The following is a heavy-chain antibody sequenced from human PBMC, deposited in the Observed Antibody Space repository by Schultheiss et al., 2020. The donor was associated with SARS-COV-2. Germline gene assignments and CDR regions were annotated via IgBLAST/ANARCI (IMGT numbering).Heavy chain of an antibody. CDR2: IYYSGST. CDR1: GGSISSGGYY. V-gene: IGHV4-31*01. Sequence: SETLSLTCTVSGGSISSGGYYWSWIRQHPRKGLEWIGYIYYSGSTYYNPSLKSLVTISVDTSKNQFSLKLSSVTAADTAVYYCARGQAAAVGWGQGTLVTVSS. J-gene: IGHJ4*02. D-gene: IGHD6-25*01. CDR3: ARGQAAAVG.